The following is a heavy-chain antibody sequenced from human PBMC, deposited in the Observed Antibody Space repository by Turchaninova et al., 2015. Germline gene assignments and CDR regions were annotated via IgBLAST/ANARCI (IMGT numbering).Heavy chain of an antibody. CDR3: ARHGSTTLTYFDS. V-gene: IGHV4-38-2*01. CDR2: FYHSGTL. Sequence: QVRLQESGPGLVKPSETLALTCAVSGYPISTDYSWGWIRQPPGKGLEWIGTFYHSGTLYYNPSLNGRLTISADTSKNHFSLWLKSVTAADTAVYYCARHGSTTLTYFDSWGQGTLVTVSS. D-gene: IGHD4-17*01. J-gene: IGHJ4*02. CDR1: GYPISTDYS.